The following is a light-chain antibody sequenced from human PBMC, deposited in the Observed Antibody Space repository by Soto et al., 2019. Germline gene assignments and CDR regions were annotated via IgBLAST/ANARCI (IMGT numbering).Light chain of an antibody. J-gene: IGKJ4*01. CDR1: QSVSSIY. Sequence: EIVLTQSPGTLSLSPGERATVSRRAIQSVSSIYLGWYQQKPGQAPRLLIYDASNRATGIPARFSGSGSGTDFTLTISSLEPEDFAVYYCQQRSNWPPLTFGGGTKV. CDR3: QQRSNWPPLT. CDR2: DAS. V-gene: IGKV3-11*01.